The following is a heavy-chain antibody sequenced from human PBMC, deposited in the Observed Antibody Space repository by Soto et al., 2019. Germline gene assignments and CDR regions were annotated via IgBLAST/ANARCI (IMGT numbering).Heavy chain of an antibody. V-gene: IGHV1-69*13. CDR1: GGTFSSYA. Sequence: ASVKVSCKASGGTFSSYAISWVRQAPGQGLEWMGGIIPIFGTANYAQKFQGRVTITADESTSTAYMELSSLRSEDTAVYYCARERHCSGGSCSNWFDPWGQGTLVTVSS. J-gene: IGHJ5*02. D-gene: IGHD2-15*01. CDR2: IIPIFGTA. CDR3: ARERHCSGGSCSNWFDP.